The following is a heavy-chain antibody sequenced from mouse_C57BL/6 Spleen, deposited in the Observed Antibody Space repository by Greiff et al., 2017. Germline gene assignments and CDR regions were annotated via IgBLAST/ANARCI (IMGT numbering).Heavy chain of an antibody. D-gene: IGHD3-3*01. Sequence: QVQLQQSGAELVKPGASVKLSCKASGYTFTSYWIHWVKQRPGRGLEWIGGIDPNSVGTTYNEKFKSKATLTVDKPSSTAYMQLSSRTSEDSAVYDSARGTGSDYWGQGTSVTVSS. J-gene: IGHJ4*01. CDR2: IDPNSVGT. V-gene: IGHV1-72*01. CDR3: ARGTGSDY. CDR1: GYTFTSYW.